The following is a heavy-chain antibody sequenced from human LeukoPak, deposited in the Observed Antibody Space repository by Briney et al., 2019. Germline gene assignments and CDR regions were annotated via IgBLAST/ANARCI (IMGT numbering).Heavy chain of an antibody. Sequence: GASVKVSCKASGYSFTGYYIHWVRQAPGQGLEWMGIIYPGDSDTRYSPSFQGQVTISADKSISTAYLQWSSLKASDTAMYYCARLPPGAYCGGDCYGGYFQHWGQGTLVTVSS. V-gene: IGHV5-51*01. D-gene: IGHD2-21*02. CDR3: ARLPPGAYCGGDCYGGYFQH. CDR1: GYSFTGYY. J-gene: IGHJ1*01. CDR2: IYPGDSDT.